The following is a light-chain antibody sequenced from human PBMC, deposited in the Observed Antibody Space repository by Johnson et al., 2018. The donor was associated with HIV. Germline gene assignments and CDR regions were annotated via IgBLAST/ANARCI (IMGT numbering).Light chain of an antibody. Sequence: HSVLTQPPSVSAAPGQKVTISCSGSSSNIGNNYVSWYQQLPGTAPKLLIYDNNKRPTGIPDRFSDSTSRTSATLGITALQTGDEADYYCGTWDSRLSGYVVGTGTKVTVL. J-gene: IGLJ1*01. CDR2: DNN. CDR1: SSNIGNNY. CDR3: GTWDSRLSGYV. V-gene: IGLV1-51*01.